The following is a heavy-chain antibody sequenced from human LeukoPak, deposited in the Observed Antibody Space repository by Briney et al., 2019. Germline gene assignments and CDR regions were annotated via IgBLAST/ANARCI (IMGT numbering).Heavy chain of an antibody. CDR3: AKDETGFLNYFHY. J-gene: IGHJ4*02. D-gene: IGHD3-3*01. Sequence: GGSLRLSCAASGFTFSSYTMSWVGQAPGKGLAWVSGIDSSGTKTTYADSVKGRFTISRDNPRNTLYLQMNSLRAEDTAVYYCAKDETGFLNYFHYWGQGALVTVSS. CDR2: IDSSGTKT. CDR1: GFTFSSYT. V-gene: IGHV3-23*01.